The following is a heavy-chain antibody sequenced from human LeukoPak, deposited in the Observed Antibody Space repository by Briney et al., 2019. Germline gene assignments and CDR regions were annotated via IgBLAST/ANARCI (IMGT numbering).Heavy chain of an antibody. V-gene: IGHV5-51*01. Sequence: EALKISCDGSGYSITSYWIGLVRQMPGEGLELMGIIYPGDSDTRYSPSFQGQVTISADKSISTAYLQWSSLKASDTAMYYCARQGCSSTSCYAGFPDAFDIWGQGTMVTVSS. CDR3: ARQGCSSTSCYAGFPDAFDI. D-gene: IGHD2-2*01. CDR1: GYSITSYW. CDR2: IYPGDSDT. J-gene: IGHJ3*02.